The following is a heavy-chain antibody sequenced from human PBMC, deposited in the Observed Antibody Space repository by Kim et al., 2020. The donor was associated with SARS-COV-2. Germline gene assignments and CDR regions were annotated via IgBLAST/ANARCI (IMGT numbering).Heavy chain of an antibody. CDR1: GGSISSSSYY. CDR3: ARQRSGGFSGNPLVVREADY. D-gene: IGHD2-15*01. Sequence: SETLSLTCTVSGGSISSSSYYWGWIRQPPGKGLEWIGSIYYSGSTYYNPSLNSRVTISVDTSKNQFSLKLSSVTAADTAVYYCARQRSGGFSGNPLVVREADYWGQGALVTVSS. CDR2: IYYSGST. V-gene: IGHV4-39*01. J-gene: IGHJ4*02.